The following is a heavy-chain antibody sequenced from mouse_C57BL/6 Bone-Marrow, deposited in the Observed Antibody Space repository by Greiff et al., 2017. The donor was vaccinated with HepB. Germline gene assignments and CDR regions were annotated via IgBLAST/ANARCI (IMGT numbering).Heavy chain of an antibody. CDR3: SGACLYDGYYVYFDY. V-gene: IGHV3-6*01. J-gene: IGHJ2*01. CDR2: LSYDGSN. CDR1: GYSITSGYY. D-gene: IGHD2-3*01. Sequence: VQLKQSGPGLVKPSQSLSLTCSVTGYSITSGYYWNWIRQFPGNNLEWMGYLSYDGSNNYNPSLKNRISLTRDTSKNQFFLKLNSVTTEDTATYDCSGACLYDGYYVYFDYWGQGTTLTVSS.